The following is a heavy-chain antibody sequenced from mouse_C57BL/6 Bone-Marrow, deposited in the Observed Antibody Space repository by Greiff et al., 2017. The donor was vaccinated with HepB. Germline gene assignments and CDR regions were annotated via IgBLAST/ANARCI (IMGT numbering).Heavy chain of an antibody. D-gene: IGHD1-1*01. CDR3: AIRSITTVGDWYFDV. CDR2: IYPGDGDT. J-gene: IGHJ1*03. Sequence: VQLQESGPELVKPGASVKISCKASGYAFSSSWMNWVKQRPGKGLEWIGRIYPGDGDTNYNGKFKGKATLTADKSSSTAYMQLSSLTSEDSAVYFCAIRSITTVGDWYFDVWGTGTTVTVSS. CDR1: GYAFSSSW. V-gene: IGHV1-82*01.